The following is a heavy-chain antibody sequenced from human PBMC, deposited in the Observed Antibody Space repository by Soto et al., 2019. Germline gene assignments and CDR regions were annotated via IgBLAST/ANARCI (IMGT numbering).Heavy chain of an antibody. J-gene: IGHJ3*02. Sequence: SLKLAGGASRAAVTGGWMDGGRPPQGKRLGWVANIKQDGSEKYYVDCAKGRFTIARENDKNSMYLQMNSLRAEDTAVYYCEREGGWSAVVTDAIPDAFDIWGQGTMVTVSS. V-gene: IGHV3-7*01. CDR1: RAAVTGGW. D-gene: IGHD2-2*01. CDR3: EREGGWSAVVTDAIPDAFDI. CDR2: IKQDGSEK.